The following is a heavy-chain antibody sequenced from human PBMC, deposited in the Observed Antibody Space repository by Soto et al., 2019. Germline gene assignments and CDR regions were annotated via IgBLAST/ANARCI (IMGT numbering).Heavy chain of an antibody. V-gene: IGHV1-58*01. D-gene: IGHD3-16*02. J-gene: IGHJ4*02. CDR2: IVVGSGNT. CDR1: GSTFTSSA. CDR3: NRVSGPLPNYDYVWGSYRPFDY. Sequence: GSSVKVSCKASGSTFTSSAVQWVRQARGQRLEWIGWIVVGSGNTNYAQKFQERVTITRDMSKSIAYLQMNSLKTEDAAVYYCNRVSGPLPNYDYVWGSYRPFDYWGQGTLVTVSS.